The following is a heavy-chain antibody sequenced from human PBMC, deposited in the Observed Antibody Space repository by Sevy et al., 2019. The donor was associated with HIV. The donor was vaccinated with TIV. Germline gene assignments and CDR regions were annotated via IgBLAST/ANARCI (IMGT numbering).Heavy chain of an antibody. V-gene: IGHV3-64D*06. J-gene: IGHJ3*02. D-gene: IGHD3-10*01. Sequence: GGYLRLSCSASGFTFSSYAMHWVRQAPGKGLEYVSAISSKGGSTYYADSVKGRFTVSRDNSKNTLYPQMSSLRAEDTAVYYCMKLGGADYYGSGSSALLAFDIWGQGTMVTVSS. CDR3: MKLGGADYYGSGSSALLAFDI. CDR1: GFTFSSYA. CDR2: ISSKGGST.